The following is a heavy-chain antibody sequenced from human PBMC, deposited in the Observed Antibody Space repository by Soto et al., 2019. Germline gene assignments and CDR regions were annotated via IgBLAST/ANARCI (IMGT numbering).Heavy chain of an antibody. CDR1: GFTFSSYS. CDR3: ARGNGDYRVVGFDY. V-gene: IGHV3-21*01. CDR2: ISSSSSYI. Sequence: EVQLVESGGGLVKPGGSLRLSCAASGFTFSSYSMNWVRQAPGKGLEWVSSISSSSSYIYYADSVKGRFTISRDNAKNSLYLQMNSLRAEDTAVYYCARGNGDYRVVGFDYWGQGTLVTVSS. D-gene: IGHD4-17*01. J-gene: IGHJ4*02.